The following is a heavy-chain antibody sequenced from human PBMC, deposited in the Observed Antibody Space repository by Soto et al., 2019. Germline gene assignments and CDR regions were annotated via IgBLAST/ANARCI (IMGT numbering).Heavy chain of an antibody. CDR1: GYSFTSYW. CDR3: ARHHGSPGSYFGLDV. CDR2: IYPGDSDT. J-gene: IGHJ6*02. V-gene: IGHV5-51*01. Sequence: GESLKISCKGSGYSFTSYWINWVRQMSGKGLEWMGIIYPGDSDTRYSPSFQGQVTISADKSIDTAYLQWRSLKASDTAVYYCARHHGSPGSYFGLDVWGQGTTVTVS. D-gene: IGHD6-13*01.